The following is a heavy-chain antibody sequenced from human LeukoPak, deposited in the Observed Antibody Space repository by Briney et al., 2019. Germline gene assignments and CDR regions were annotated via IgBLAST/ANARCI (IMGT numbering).Heavy chain of an antibody. CDR3: ARALRYFDWLSTSPEYNWFDP. D-gene: IGHD3-9*01. CDR1: GFTFSSYS. J-gene: IGHJ5*02. V-gene: IGHV3-48*01. Sequence: GGSLRLSCAASGFTFSSYSMNWVRQAPGKWLEWVSYISSSSSTIYYADSVKGRFTISRDNAKNSLYLQMNSMRAEDTAVYYCARALRYFDWLSTSPEYNWFDPWGQGTLVTVSS. CDR2: ISSSSSTI.